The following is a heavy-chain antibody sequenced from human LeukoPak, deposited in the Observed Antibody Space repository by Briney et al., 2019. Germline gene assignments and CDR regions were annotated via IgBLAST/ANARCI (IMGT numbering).Heavy chain of an antibody. CDR3: ARFTPQGYGWGGYNRFDP. J-gene: IGHJ5*02. Sequence: PSETLSLTCTVSGGSISSYYWNWIRQPPGKGLEWIGYIYYSGSTDYNPSLKSRVTISLDTSKNQFSLNLTSVTAADTAVYYCARFTPQGYGWGGYNRFDPWGQGTLVTVSS. V-gene: IGHV4-59*01. CDR1: GGSISSYY. D-gene: IGHD3-16*01. CDR2: IYYSGST.